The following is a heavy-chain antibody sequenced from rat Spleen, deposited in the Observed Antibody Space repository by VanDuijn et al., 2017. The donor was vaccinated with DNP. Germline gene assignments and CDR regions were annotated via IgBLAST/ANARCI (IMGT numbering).Heavy chain of an antibody. CDR3: VRGKNYALDA. J-gene: IGHJ4*01. CDR2: ITSGGGST. D-gene: IGHD1-4*01. CDR1: GFTFNNYW. V-gene: IGHV5-31*01. Sequence: EVQLVESGGDLVQPGRSLKLSCVASGFTFNNYWMTWIRQVPGKGLEWVASITSGGGSTYYPDSVKGRFTISRDNTKSILFLQMDSLRPEDTATYYCVRGKNYALDAWGQGTSVTVSS.